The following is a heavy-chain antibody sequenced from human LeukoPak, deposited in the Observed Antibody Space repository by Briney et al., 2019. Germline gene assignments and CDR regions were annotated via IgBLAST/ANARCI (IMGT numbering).Heavy chain of an antibody. CDR3: ARDELRTGAFDI. CDR1: GFTFSSYE. J-gene: IGHJ3*02. CDR2: ISSSGGRI. Sequence: GGSLRLSCAASGFTFSSYEMNWVRQAPGKGLEWVSYISSSGGRIYYADSVKGRFTISRDNAKNSLYLQMNSLTAEDTALYYCARDELRTGAFDIWGQGTMVTVSS. V-gene: IGHV3-48*03. D-gene: IGHD1-7*01.